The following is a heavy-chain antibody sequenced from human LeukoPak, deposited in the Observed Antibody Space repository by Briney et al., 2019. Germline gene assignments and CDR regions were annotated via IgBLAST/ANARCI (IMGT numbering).Heavy chain of an antibody. J-gene: IGHJ1*01. Sequence: PGGSLRLSCAASGFTFSSYSMNWVRQAPGKGLEWVSSISSSSSYIYYADSVKGRFTISRDNAKNSLYLQMNSLRAEDTAVYYCARGDSSSWYTEYFQHWGQGTLVTVSS. CDR3: ARGDSSSWYTEYFQH. V-gene: IGHV3-21*04. CDR2: ISSSSSYI. D-gene: IGHD6-13*01. CDR1: GFTFSSYS.